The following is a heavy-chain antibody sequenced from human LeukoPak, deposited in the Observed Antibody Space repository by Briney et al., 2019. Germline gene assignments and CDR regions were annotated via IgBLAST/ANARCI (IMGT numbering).Heavy chain of an antibody. D-gene: IGHD1-14*01. V-gene: IGHV7-4-1*02. CDR3: ARSYTDYGDY. Sequence: ASVKVSCKASGYTFTDYALNWVRQAPGQGLEWLGWINTYTGNPTYAQGFTGRFVFSLDTSVSTAYLQISSLKAEDTAVYYCARSYTDYGDYWGQGTLVTVSS. J-gene: IGHJ4*02. CDR2: INTYTGNP. CDR1: GYTFTDYA.